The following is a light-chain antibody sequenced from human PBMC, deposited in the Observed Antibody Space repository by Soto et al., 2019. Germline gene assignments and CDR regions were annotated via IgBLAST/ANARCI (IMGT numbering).Light chain of an antibody. CDR2: DES. Sequence: EIVLTQSPATLSLSPGERATLSCRASQSVSSYLAWYQQKPGQAPSLLIYDESNRATGIPARFSGSGSGTDFTLTISSLEPEDFAVYYCQQRSNWPTFGQGTRLEIK. CDR1: QSVSSY. CDR3: QQRSNWPT. J-gene: IGKJ5*01. V-gene: IGKV3-11*01.